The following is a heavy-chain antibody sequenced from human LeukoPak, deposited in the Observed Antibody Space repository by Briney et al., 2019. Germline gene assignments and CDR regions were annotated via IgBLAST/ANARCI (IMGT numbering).Heavy chain of an antibody. J-gene: IGHJ6*02. V-gene: IGHV3-11*01. CDR1: GFTFSDYY. CDR2: ISSSGSTI. CDR3: VRDGTIAAAGYYYGMDV. Sequence: PGGSLRLSCADSGFTFSDYYMTWIRQAPGKGLEWVSYISSSGSTIYYADSVKGRFTISRDNAKNSLYLQMNSLRAEDTAVYYCVRDGTIAAAGYYYGMDVWGQGTTVTVSS. D-gene: IGHD6-13*01.